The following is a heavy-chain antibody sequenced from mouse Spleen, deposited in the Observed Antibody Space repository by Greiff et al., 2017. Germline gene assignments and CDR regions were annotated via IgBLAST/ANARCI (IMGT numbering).Heavy chain of an antibody. CDR2: INYDGSST. CDR1: GFTFSDYY. J-gene: IGHJ3*01. V-gene: IGHV5-16*01. D-gene: IGHD2-4*01. Sequence: EVQLVESEGGLVQPGSSMKLSCTASGFTFSDYYMAWVRQVPEKGLEWVANINYDGSSTYYLDSLKSRFIISRDNAKNILYLQMSSLKSEDTATYYCARVDDYDGTWFAYWGQGTLVTVSA. CDR3: ARVDDYDGTWFAY.